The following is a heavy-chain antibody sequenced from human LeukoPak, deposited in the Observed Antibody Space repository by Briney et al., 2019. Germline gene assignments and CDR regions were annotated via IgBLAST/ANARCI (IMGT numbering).Heavy chain of an antibody. CDR3: ARGSSGEMATIDY. Sequence: SETPSLTCTVSGGSISSGGYYWSWIRQHPGKGLEWIGYIYYSGSTYYNPSLKSRVTISVDTSKNQFSLKLSPVTAADTAVYYCARGSSGEMATIDYWGQGTLVTVSS. CDR1: GGSISSGGYY. J-gene: IGHJ4*02. V-gene: IGHV4-31*03. D-gene: IGHD5-24*01. CDR2: IYYSGST.